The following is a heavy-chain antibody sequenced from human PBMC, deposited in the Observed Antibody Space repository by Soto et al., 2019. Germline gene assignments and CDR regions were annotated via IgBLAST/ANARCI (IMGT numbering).Heavy chain of an antibody. J-gene: IGHJ4*02. CDR3: ARERGSSSWYYFDY. D-gene: IGHD6-13*01. CDR2: MNPNSGNT. V-gene: IGHV1-8*01. Sequence: QVQLVQSGAEVKKPGASVKVFCKASGYTFTSYDINWVRQATGQGLELLGWMNPNSGNTGYAQKCQGRVTMTRNTSISTAYMELSSLRSEDTAVYYCARERGSSSWYYFDYWGQGTMVTVSS. CDR1: GYTFTSYD.